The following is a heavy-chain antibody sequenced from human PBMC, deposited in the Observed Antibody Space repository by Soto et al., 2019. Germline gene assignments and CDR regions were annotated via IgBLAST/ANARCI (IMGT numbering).Heavy chain of an antibody. J-gene: IGHJ6*02. CDR2: IIPIRGTA. D-gene: IGHD2-2*01. CDR3: ARSQGSSTSLEGYCCYYYGMDV. CDR1: GGTFSSYA. Sequence: QVQLVQSGAEVKKPGSSVKVSCTASGGTFSSYAISWLRQAPGQVLEWMGGIIPIRGTANYAQKFQGRATITADRSTSTADMELSSLRSEDTAVYYCARSQGSSTSLEGYCCYYYGMDVWGQGTKVTVSS. V-gene: IGHV1-69*06.